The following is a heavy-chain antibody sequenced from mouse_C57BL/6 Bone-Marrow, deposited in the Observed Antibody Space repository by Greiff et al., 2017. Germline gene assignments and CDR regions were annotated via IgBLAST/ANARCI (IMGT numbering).Heavy chain of an antibody. CDR2: IYPRSGNT. V-gene: IGHV1-81*01. CDR1: GYTFTSYG. CDR3: ARTYYYGSSFAY. J-gene: IGHJ3*01. Sequence: QVQLQQSGAELARPGASVKLSCKASGYTFTSYGISWVKQRTGQGLEWIGEIYPRSGNTYYNEKFKGKATLTADKSSSTAYMELRSLTSDDSAVYFCARTYYYGSSFAYWGQGTLVTVSA. D-gene: IGHD1-1*01.